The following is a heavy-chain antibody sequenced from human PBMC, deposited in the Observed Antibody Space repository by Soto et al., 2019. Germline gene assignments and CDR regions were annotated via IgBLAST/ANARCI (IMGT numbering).Heavy chain of an antibody. J-gene: IGHJ6*02. CDR3: ARDQYSRMDV. CDR2: ISACNGKT. Sequence: EASVKVSCKAPRYSFSNYAMSWVRQAPGHRLEWLGWISACNGKTNHAQKFQGRVTITRDTSASIAYMELSSLRSEDTAVYYCARDQYSRMDVWGQGTTVTVSS. V-gene: IGHV1-3*01. D-gene: IGHD2-15*01. CDR1: RYSFSNYA.